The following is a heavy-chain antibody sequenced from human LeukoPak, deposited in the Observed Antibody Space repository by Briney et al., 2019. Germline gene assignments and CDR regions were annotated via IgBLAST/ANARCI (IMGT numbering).Heavy chain of an antibody. CDR3: AREDRYSSGWRPYAFDI. Sequence: GGSLRLSCAASGFTFSDYYMSWIRQAPGKGLEWVSYISSSGSTIYYADSVKGRFTISRDNAKNSLYLQMNSLRAEDTAVYYCAREDRYSSGWRPYAFDIWGQGTMVTVSS. CDR2: ISSSGSTI. D-gene: IGHD6-19*01. CDR1: GFTFSDYY. V-gene: IGHV3-11*04. J-gene: IGHJ3*02.